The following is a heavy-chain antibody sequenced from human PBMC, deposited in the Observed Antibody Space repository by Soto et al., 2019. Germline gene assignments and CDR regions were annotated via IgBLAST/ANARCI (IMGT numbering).Heavy chain of an antibody. Sequence: GASVKVSCKASGGTFSSYTISWVRQAPGQGLEWMGRIIPILGIANYAQKFQGRVTITADKSTSTAYMELSSLRSEDTAVYYCASESTSEAPREYFDYWGQGTLVTVSS. CDR1: GGTFSSYT. CDR2: IIPILGIA. V-gene: IGHV1-69*02. CDR3: ASESTSEAPREYFDY. J-gene: IGHJ4*02.